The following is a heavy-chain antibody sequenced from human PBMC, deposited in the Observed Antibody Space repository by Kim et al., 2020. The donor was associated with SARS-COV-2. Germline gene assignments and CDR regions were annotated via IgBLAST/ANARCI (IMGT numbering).Heavy chain of an antibody. CDR2: IYPGDSDT. CDR1: GYSFTSYW. CDR3: ARPTFGYYYDSSGSPVWYFDL. Sequence: GESLKISCKGSGYSFTSYWIGWVRQMPGKGLEWMGIIYPGDSDTRYSPSFQGQVTISADKSISTAYLQWSSLKASDTAMYYCARPTFGYYYDSSGSPVWYFDLWGRGTLVTVSS. J-gene: IGHJ2*01. V-gene: IGHV5-51*01. D-gene: IGHD3-22*01.